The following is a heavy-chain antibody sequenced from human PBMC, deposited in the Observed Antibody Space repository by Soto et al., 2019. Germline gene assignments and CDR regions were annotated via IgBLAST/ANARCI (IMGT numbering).Heavy chain of an antibody. CDR1: GFTFTSSA. CDR2: IVVGSGNT. D-gene: IGHD6-6*01. J-gene: IGHJ4*02. Sequence: ASVKVSCKASGFTFTSSAMQWVRQARGQRLEWIGWIVVGSGNTNYAQKFQERVTITRDMSTSTAYMELSSLRSEDTAVYYCAEIAARTGDNYIDCWGKGTLVTVSS. V-gene: IGHV1-58*02. CDR3: AEIAARTGDNYIDC.